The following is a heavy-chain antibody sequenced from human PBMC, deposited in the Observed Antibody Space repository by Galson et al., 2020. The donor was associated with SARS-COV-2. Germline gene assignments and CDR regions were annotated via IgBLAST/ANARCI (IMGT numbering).Heavy chain of an antibody. J-gene: IGHJ4*02. V-gene: IGHV4-31*02. Sequence: SWVRQAPGQGLEWIGYIYYSGSTYYNPSLKSRVTISVDTSKNQFSLKLSSVTAADTAEYYCARAGRITIFGVVSNFDYWGQGTLVTVSS. CDR2: IYYSGST. CDR3: ARAGRITIFGVVSNFDY. D-gene: IGHD3-3*01.